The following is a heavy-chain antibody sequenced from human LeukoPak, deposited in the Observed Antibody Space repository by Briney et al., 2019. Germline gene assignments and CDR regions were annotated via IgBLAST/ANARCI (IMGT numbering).Heavy chain of an antibody. CDR2: IYYSGSS. CDR3: ARVPRSYYYYYYVDV. Sequence: SETLSLTCTVSGGSISSYYWSWIRQPPGKGLEWLGYIYYSGSSNYNPSLKSRVTMSADTSKNQFSLKLSSVTAADTAVYYCARVPRSYYYYYYVDVWGKGTTVTVSS. V-gene: IGHV4-59*01. CDR1: GGSISSYY. J-gene: IGHJ6*03.